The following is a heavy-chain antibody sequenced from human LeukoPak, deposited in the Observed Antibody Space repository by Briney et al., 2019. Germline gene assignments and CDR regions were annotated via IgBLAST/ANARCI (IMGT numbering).Heavy chain of an antibody. CDR3: ARHNDFWSGYPDY. CDR2: IYYSGST. Sequence: PSETLSLTCTVSGGSISSGGYYWSWIRQHPGKGLEWIGYIYYSGSTNYNPSLKSRVTISVDTSKNQFSLKLSSVTAADTAVYYCARHNDFWSGYPDYWGQGTLVTVSS. V-gene: IGHV4-61*08. CDR1: GGSISSGGYY. J-gene: IGHJ4*02. D-gene: IGHD3-3*01.